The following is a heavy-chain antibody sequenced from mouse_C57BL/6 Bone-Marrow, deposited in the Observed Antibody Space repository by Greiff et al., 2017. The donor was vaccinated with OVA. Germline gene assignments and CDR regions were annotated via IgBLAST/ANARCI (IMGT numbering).Heavy chain of an antibody. J-gene: IGHJ1*03. CDR1: GYTFTSYW. CDR2: IYPGSGST. CDR3: APYYYGSSPDYFDV. V-gene: IGHV1-55*01. Sequence: VQLQQPGAELVKPGASVKMSCKASGYTFTSYWITWVKQRPGQGLEWIGDIYPGSGSTNYNEKFKSKATLTVDTSSSTAYMQLSSLTSEDSAVYYCAPYYYGSSPDYFDVWGTGTTVTVSS. D-gene: IGHD1-1*01.